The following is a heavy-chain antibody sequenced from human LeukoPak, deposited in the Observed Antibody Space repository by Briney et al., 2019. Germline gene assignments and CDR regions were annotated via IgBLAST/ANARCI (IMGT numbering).Heavy chain of an antibody. CDR2: ISSSGSTI. Sequence: GGSLRLSCAASGFTFSSYEMNWVRQAPGKGLEWVSYISSSGSTIYYADSVKGRSTISRDNAKNSLYLQMNSLRAEDTAVYYCALWDSGYAFDYWGQGTLVTVSS. D-gene: IGHD5-12*01. CDR3: ALWDSGYAFDY. V-gene: IGHV3-48*03. J-gene: IGHJ4*02. CDR1: GFTFSSYE.